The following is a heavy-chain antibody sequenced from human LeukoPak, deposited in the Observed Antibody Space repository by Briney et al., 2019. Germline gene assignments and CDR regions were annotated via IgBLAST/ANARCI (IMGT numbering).Heavy chain of an antibody. D-gene: IGHD1-14*01. CDR3: ASLPGPFLC. J-gene: IGHJ4*02. Sequence: SEPLSLTCTVSGGSISSSSYYWGWIRQPPGKGLEWIGSIYYSGSTYYNPSLKSRVTISVDTSKNQFSLKLSSVTAADTAVYYCASLPGPFLCWGQGSLVSVSP. CDR1: GGSISSSSYY. CDR2: IYYSGST. V-gene: IGHV4-39*07.